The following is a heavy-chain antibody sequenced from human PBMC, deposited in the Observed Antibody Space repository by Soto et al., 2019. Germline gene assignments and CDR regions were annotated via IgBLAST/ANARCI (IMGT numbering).Heavy chain of an antibody. CDR3: ARDEITMVRGVIMNYYYYYMDV. D-gene: IGHD3-10*01. Sequence: QVQLVESGGGLVKPGGSLRLSCAASGFTFSDYYMSWLRQAPGKGLEWVSYISSSGSTIYYADSVKGRFTISRDNAKNSLYLQMKSLRAEDTAVYYCARDEITMVRGVIMNYYYYYMDVWGKGTTVTVSS. V-gene: IGHV3-11*01. CDR1: GFTFSDYY. J-gene: IGHJ6*03. CDR2: ISSSGSTI.